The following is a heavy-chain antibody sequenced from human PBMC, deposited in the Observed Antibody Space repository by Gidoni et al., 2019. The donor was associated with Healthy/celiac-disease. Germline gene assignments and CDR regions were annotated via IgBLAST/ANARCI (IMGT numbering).Heavy chain of an antibody. D-gene: IGHD3-3*01. CDR3: ARGSDADYDFWSGYYFSYYYYGMDV. Sequence: QVQLVESGGGVVQPGRSLRLSCAASGFTFSSSGRHWVRPAPGKGLEWVAVIWYDGSNKYFADSVKGRFTISRDNSKNTLYLQMNSLRAEDTAVYYCARGSDADYDFWSGYYFSYYYYGMDVWGQGTTVTVSS. V-gene: IGHV3-33*01. J-gene: IGHJ6*02. CDR1: GFTFSSSG. CDR2: IWYDGSNK.